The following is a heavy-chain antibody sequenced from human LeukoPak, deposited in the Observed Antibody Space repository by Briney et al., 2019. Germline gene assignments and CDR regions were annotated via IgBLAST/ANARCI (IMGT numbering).Heavy chain of an antibody. CDR2: INPNSGGT. D-gene: IGHD3-22*01. CDR1: GYSFTGYY. J-gene: IGHJ4*02. Sequence: ASVKVSCTASGYSFTGYYMHWVRQAPGQGLEWMGWINPNSGGTNYARKFQGRVTMTRDTSISTAYMELGRLRSDDTAVYYCARGGLYDTSTPSDYWGQGTLVTVSS. V-gene: IGHV1-2*02. CDR3: ARGGLYDTSTPSDY.